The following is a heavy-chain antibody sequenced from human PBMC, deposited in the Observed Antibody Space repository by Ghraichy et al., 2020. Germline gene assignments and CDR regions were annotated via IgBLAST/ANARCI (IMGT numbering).Heavy chain of an antibody. V-gene: IGHV1-18*04. CDR3: ARDRMARGYSYGYNDY. J-gene: IGHJ4*02. D-gene: IGHD5-18*01. Sequence: ASVKVSCKASGYTFTSYGISWVRQAPGQGLEWMGWISAYNGNTNYAQKLQGRVTMTTDTSTSTAYMELRSLRSDDTAVYYCARDRMARGYSYGYNDYWGQGTLVTVSS. CDR2: ISAYNGNT. CDR1: GYTFTSYG.